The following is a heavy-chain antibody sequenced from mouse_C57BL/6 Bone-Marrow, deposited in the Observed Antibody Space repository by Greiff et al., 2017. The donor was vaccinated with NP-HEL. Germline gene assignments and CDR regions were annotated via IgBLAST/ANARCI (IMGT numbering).Heavy chain of an antibody. J-gene: IGHJ3*01. CDR3: DRNAGTGFAD. D-gene: IGHD4-1*01. Sequence: VKVVESGPGLVQPSQSLSISCTASGFSLTSYGVHWVRQSPGKGLEWLGVIWSGGSTAYNAAFISRLSISKDKSKSQGFFKINSLQADDTAIYYCDRNAGTGFADRGQGTLVTVSA. CDR2: IWSGGST. CDR1: GFSLTSYG. V-gene: IGHV2-2*01.